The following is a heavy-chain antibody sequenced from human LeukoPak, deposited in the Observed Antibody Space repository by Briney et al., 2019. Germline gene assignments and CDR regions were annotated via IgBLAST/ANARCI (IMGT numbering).Heavy chain of an antibody. CDR2: VNEDGSAK. J-gene: IGHJ4*02. D-gene: IGHD1-1*01. CDR1: GLTFSNYW. CDR3: ARDYWRSIDH. V-gene: IGHV3-7*01. Sequence: GGSLRLSCVVSGLTFSNYWMIWVRQAPGKGLESVAIVNEDGSAKYYLDSVKGRFTISRDNARNSLYLEMNSLRAEDTAVYYCARDYWRSIDHWGQGTLITVSS.